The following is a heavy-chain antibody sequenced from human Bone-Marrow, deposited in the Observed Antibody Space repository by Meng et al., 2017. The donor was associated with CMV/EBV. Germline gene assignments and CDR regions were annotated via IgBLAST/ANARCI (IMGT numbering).Heavy chain of an antibody. V-gene: IGHV4-39*07. CDR3: AREYYDFWSGAHWFDP. Sequence: SETLSLTCTVSGGSISSSSYYWGWIRQPPGKGLEWIGSIYYSGSTYYNPSLKSRVTMSVDTSKNQFSLKLSSVTAADTAVYCCAREYYDFWSGAHWFDPWGQGTLVTVSS. D-gene: IGHD3-3*01. CDR2: IYYSGST. CDR1: GGSISSSSYY. J-gene: IGHJ5*02.